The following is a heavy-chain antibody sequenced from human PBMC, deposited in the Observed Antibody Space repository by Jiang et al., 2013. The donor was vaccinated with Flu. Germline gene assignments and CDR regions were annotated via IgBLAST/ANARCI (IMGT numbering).Heavy chain of an antibody. CDR1: GFSFSGYA. CDR2: ISYGSTNI. Sequence: SGFSFSGYAMHWARQAPGKGLEWVAYISYGSTNIFYTDSVKGRFTISRDNSKNTLYLQMNSLTAEDSAVYYCARDYWGWDYWGQGTLVTVSS. V-gene: IGHV3-30*12. J-gene: IGHJ4*02. CDR3: ARDYWGWDY. D-gene: IGHD7-27*01.